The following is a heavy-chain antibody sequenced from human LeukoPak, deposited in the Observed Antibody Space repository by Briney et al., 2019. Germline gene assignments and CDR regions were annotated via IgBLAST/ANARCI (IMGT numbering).Heavy chain of an antibody. CDR2: IYPGDSDT. J-gene: IGHJ4*02. CDR1: GYIFTTYW. V-gene: IGHV5-51*01. D-gene: IGHD2-2*01. Sequence: GESLKISCRGSGYIFTTYWIGWVRQLPGKGLEWMGIIYPGDSDTRCSPSFQGQVTMSADKSINTAYLQWSSLKASDTAMYYCARRQGCSSTSCPPDYWGQGTLVTVSS. CDR3: ARRQGCSSTSCPPDY.